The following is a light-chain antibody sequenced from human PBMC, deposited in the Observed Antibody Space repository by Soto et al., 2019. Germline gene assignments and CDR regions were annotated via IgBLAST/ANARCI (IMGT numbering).Light chain of an antibody. CDR3: CSYAGSSTVV. J-gene: IGLJ2*01. CDR2: EGS. Sequence: QSVLTQPASVSGSPGQSITISCTGTSSDVGSYNLVSWYQQHPGKAPKLMIYEGSKRPSGVSNRFSGSKSGNTASLTISGLQAEDVADYYCCSYAGSSTVVFGGGTKLTV. V-gene: IGLV2-23*01. CDR1: SSDVGSYNL.